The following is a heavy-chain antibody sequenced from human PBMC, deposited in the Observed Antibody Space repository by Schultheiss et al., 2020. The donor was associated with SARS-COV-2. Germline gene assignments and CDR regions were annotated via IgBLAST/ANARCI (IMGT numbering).Heavy chain of an antibody. V-gene: IGHV3-30*03. CDR3: ARYFGLQQLAPISALIDY. D-gene: IGHD6-13*01. Sequence: GGSLRLSCAASGFTFSSYGMHWVRQAPGKGLEWVAVISYDGSNKYYADSVKGRFTISRDNSKNTLYLQMNSLRAEDTAVYYCARYFGLQQLAPISALIDYWGQGTLVTVSS. CDR1: GFTFSSYG. CDR2: ISYDGSNK. J-gene: IGHJ4*02.